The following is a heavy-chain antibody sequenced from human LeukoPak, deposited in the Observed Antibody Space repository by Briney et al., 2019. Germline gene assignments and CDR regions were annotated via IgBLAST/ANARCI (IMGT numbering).Heavy chain of an antibody. CDR1: GFTFSNRA. CDR2: ISFSDDRT. J-gene: IGHJ4*02. V-gene: IGHV3-23*01. D-gene: IGHD3-22*01. Sequence: GGSLRLSCAASGFTFSNRAMSWVRQAPGKGLEWVSGISFSDDRTYYADSVKGRFTISGDNSKNTLYLQMNSLRAEDTAVYYCAKDLSFTYYYDSSGVHYFEHWGQGTLVTVSS. CDR3: AKDLSFTYYYDSSGVHYFEH.